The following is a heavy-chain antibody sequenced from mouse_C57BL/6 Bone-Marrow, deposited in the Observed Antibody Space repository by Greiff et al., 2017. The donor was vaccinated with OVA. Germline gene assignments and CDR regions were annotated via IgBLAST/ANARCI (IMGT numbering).Heavy chain of an antibody. CDR1: GYTFTSYW. Sequence: QVQLQQPGAELVMPGASVKLSCKASGYTFTSYWMHWVKQRPGQGLEWIGEIDPSDSYTNYNQKFKGKSTLTVDKSSSTAYMQLSSLTSEDSAVYYCARPSRSTMVPTDLDYWVQGTTLTVSS. D-gene: IGHD2-2*01. J-gene: IGHJ2*01. V-gene: IGHV1-69*01. CDR2: IDPSDSYT. CDR3: ARPSRSTMVPTDLDY.